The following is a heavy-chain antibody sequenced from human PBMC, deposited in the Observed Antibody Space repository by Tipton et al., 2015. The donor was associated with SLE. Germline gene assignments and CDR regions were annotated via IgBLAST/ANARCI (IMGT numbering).Heavy chain of an antibody. Sequence: GSLRLSCSASGFTFSSYAMHWVRQAPGKGLEYVSAISSNGGSTYYADSVKGRFTISRDNSKNTLYLQMSSLRAEDTAVYYCVKAYYDFWSGYFDAFDIWGQGTMVTVSS. V-gene: IGHV3-64D*06. CDR1: GFTFSSYA. CDR2: ISSNGGST. J-gene: IGHJ3*02. D-gene: IGHD3-3*01. CDR3: VKAYYDFWSGYFDAFDI.